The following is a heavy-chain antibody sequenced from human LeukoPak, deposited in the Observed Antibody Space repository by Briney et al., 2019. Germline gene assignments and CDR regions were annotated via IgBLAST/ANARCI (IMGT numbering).Heavy chain of an antibody. CDR3: ARGGATVTSISRGEFDY. CDR2: NYHSGST. J-gene: IGHJ4*02. CDR1: GGSISSGGYS. D-gene: IGHD4-11*01. Sequence: MSSQTLSLTCAVSGGSISSGGYSWSWIRQPPGKGLEWIGYNYHSGSTYYNPSLKSRVTISVDRSKNQFSLKLSSVTAADTAVYYCARGGATVTSISRGEFDYWGQGTLVTVSS. V-gene: IGHV4-30-2*01.